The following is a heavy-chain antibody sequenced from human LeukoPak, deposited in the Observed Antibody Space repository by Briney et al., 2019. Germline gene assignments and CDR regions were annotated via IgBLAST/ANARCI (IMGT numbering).Heavy chain of an antibody. CDR3: ARLADCSSTSCYDH. CDR2: IYYSGST. CDR1: GGSISSGIYY. Sequence: SETLSLTCTVSGGSISSGIYYWDWIRQPPGKGLEWIGSIYYSGSTYYNPSLKSRVTISVDTSKNQFSLKLKSVTAADMAVYYCARLADCSSTSCYDHWGQGTLVTVSS. D-gene: IGHD2-2*01. V-gene: IGHV4-39*01. J-gene: IGHJ4*02.